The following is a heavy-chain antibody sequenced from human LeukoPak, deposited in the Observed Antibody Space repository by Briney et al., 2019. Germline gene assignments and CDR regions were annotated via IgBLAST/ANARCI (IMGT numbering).Heavy chain of an antibody. D-gene: IGHD6-19*01. Sequence: GGSLRLSCAASGFTFSTYSMHWVRQASGKGLEWVSYISRSGSSTIYYADSVKGRFTISRDNARNSLYLQMFSLRVEDTAVYYCARGLETTGWYKAFDIWGQGTMVTVSS. J-gene: IGHJ3*02. CDR1: GFTFSTYS. V-gene: IGHV3-48*01. CDR2: ISRSGSSTI. CDR3: ARGLETTGWYKAFDI.